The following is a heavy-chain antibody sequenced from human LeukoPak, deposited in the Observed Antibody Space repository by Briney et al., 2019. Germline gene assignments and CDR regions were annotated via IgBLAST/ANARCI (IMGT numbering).Heavy chain of an antibody. J-gene: IGHJ4*02. CDR1: GFTFSNYA. CDR3: AKAYDFWSGYSLDY. D-gene: IGHD3-3*01. V-gene: IGHV3-30*02. CDR2: IRYDGSNK. Sequence: GGSLRLSCAASGFTFSNYAMSWVRQAPGKGLEWVAFIRYDGSNKYYADSVKGRFTISRDNSKNTLYLQMNSLRAEDTAVYYCAKAYDFWSGYSLDYWGQGTLVTVSS.